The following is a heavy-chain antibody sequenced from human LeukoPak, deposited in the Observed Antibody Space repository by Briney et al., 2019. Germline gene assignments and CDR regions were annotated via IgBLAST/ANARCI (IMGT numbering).Heavy chain of an antibody. V-gene: IGHV3-21*01. CDR1: GFTFRNHG. CDR2: ISSSSSYI. CDR3: AREEQLGHVHFDY. J-gene: IGHJ4*02. D-gene: IGHD6-6*01. Sequence: GGSLRLSCAASGFTFRNHGMDWVRQAPGKGLEWVSSISSSSSYIYYADSVKGRFTISRDNAKNSLYLQMNSLRAEDTAVYYCAREEQLGHVHFDYWGQGTLVTVSS.